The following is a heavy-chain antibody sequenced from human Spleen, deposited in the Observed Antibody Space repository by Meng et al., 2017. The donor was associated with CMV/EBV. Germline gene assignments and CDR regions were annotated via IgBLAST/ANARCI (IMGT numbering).Heavy chain of an antibody. Sequence: GSLRLSCTVSGGSISSYYWSWIRQPPGKGLEWIVYIYYSGSTNYNPSLKSRVTISVDTSKNQFSLKLSSVTAADTAMYHCARNLEMGWCEPWGQGTLVTVSS. J-gene: IGHJ5*02. CDR3: ARNLEMGWCEP. CDR1: GGSISSYY. CDR2: IYYSGST. D-gene: IGHD1-1*01. V-gene: IGHV4-59*01.